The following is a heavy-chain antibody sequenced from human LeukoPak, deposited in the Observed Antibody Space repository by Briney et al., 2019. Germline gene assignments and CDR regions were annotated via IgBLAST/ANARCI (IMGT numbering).Heavy chain of an antibody. D-gene: IGHD6-6*01. CDR2: IRYDGSNK. V-gene: IGHV3-30*02. Sequence: GGSLRLSCAASAFTFSRYGMHWVRQAPGKGLEWVAFIRYDGSNKYYADSVKGRFTISRDNSKSTLYLQMNSLRAEDTAVYYCAKGSVAGRQRAPPKEWFDPWGQGTLVTVSS. CDR1: AFTFSRYG. J-gene: IGHJ5*02. CDR3: AKGSVAGRQRAPPKEWFDP.